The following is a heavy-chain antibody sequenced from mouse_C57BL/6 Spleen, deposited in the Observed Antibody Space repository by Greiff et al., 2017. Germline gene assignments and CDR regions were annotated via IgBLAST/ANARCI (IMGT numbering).Heavy chain of an antibody. CDR1: GFTFSDYY. CDR2: INYDGSST. D-gene: IGHD2-4*01. V-gene: IGHV5-16*01. J-gene: IGHJ1*03. CDR3: ARDDYDWYFDV. Sequence: EVKLVESEGGLVQPGSSMKLSCTASGFTFSDYYMAWVRQVPEKGLEWVANINYDGSSTYYLDSLKSRFIISRDNAKNILYLQMSSLKSEETATYYCARDDYDWYFDVWGTGTTVTVSS.